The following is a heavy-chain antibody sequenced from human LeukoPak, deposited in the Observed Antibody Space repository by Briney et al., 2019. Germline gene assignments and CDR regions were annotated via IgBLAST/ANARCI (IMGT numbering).Heavy chain of an antibody. D-gene: IGHD2-2*01. Sequence: SETLSLTCTVSGYSISSGYYWGWIRQPPGKGLEWIGSIYHSGSTYYNPSLKSRVTISVDTSKNQFSLKLSSVTAADTAVYYCARAQFGGYADYWGQGTLVTVSS. J-gene: IGHJ4*02. V-gene: IGHV4-38-2*02. CDR3: ARAQFGGYADY. CDR2: IYHSGST. CDR1: GYSISSGYY.